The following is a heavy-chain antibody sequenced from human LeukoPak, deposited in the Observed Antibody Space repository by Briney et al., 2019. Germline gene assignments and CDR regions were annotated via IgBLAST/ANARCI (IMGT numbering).Heavy chain of an antibody. CDR3: ARDPVYSSSSFYYYYYMDV. CDR2: ISAYNGNT. V-gene: IGHV1-18*01. CDR1: GYTFTSYG. Sequence: ASVTVSCKASGYTFTSYGISWVRQAPGQGLEWMGWISAYNGNTNYAQKLQGRVTMTTDTSTSTAYMELRSLRSDDTAVYYCARDPVYSSSSFYYYYYMDVWGKGTTVTVSS. J-gene: IGHJ6*03. D-gene: IGHD6-6*01.